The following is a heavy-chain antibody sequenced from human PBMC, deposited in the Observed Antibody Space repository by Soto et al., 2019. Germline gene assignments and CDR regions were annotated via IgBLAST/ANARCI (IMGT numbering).Heavy chain of an antibody. CDR3: ARASPNYDILTGYADDY. D-gene: IGHD3-9*01. Sequence: GESLKISCKGSGYSFTSYWISWVRQMPGKGLEWMGRIDPSDSYTNYSPSFQGHVTISADKSISTAYLQWSSLKASDTAMYYCARASPNYDILTGYADDYWGQGTLVTVSS. J-gene: IGHJ4*02. CDR1: GYSFTSYW. CDR2: IDPSDSYT. V-gene: IGHV5-10-1*01.